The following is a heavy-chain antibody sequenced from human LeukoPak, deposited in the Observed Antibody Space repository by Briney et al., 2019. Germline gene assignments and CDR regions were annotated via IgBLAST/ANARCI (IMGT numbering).Heavy chain of an antibody. J-gene: IGHJ5*02. Sequence: PSETLSLTCTVSGGSISSSSYYWGWIRQPTGKGLEWIGSIYYSGSTYYNPSLKSRVTISVDTSKNQFSLKLSSVTAADTAVYYCARGGNIAVQPWFDPWGQGTLVTVSS. V-gene: IGHV4-39*01. CDR2: IYYSGST. CDR1: GGSISSSSYY. CDR3: ARGGNIAVQPWFDP. D-gene: IGHD6-19*01.